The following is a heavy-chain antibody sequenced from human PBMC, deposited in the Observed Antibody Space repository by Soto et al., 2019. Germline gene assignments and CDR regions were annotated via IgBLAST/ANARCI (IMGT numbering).Heavy chain of an antibody. J-gene: IGHJ4*02. D-gene: IGHD3-10*01. Sequence: DVQLVESGGGLVQPGGSLRLSCAASGVTFSTYYMTWVRQAPGKGLAWVASIKNDGSDEYYVDSVKARCTISRDNPKNSLYLQMTSRRAGDTALDCCSRENWFPDSWGQGSRVTVSP. CDR3: SRENWFPDS. CDR2: IKNDGSDE. CDR1: GVTFSTYY. V-gene: IGHV3-7*03.